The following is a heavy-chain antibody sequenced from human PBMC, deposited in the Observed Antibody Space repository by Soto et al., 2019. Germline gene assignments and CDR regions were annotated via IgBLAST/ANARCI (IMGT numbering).Heavy chain of an antibody. Sequence: RGESLKISSKGSGYSFTSYWIGWVRQMPGKGLEWMGIIYPGDSDTGYSPSFQGQVTISADKSISTAYLQWSSLKASDTAMYYCARHRLRYRSSWYYFDYWGQGTVVTGS. D-gene: IGHD6-13*01. CDR3: ARHRLRYRSSWYYFDY. CDR1: GYSFTSYW. CDR2: IYPGDSDT. V-gene: IGHV5-51*01. J-gene: IGHJ4*02.